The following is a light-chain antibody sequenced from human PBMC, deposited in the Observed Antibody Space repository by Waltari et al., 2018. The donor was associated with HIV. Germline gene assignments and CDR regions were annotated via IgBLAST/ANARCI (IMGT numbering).Light chain of an antibody. CDR1: SSSVGSYNL. CDR2: EVS. CDR3: CSYAGSSTLV. V-gene: IGLV2-23*02. Sequence: QSALTQPASVSGSPGQSITIPCTGTSSSVGSYNLVSWYQQHPGKAPKLMIYEVSKRPSGFSNRFSGSKSGNTASLTISGLQAEDEADYYCCSYAGSSTLVFGGGTKLTVL. J-gene: IGLJ2*01.